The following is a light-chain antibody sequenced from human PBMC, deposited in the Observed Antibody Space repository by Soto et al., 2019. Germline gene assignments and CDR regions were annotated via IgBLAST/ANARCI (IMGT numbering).Light chain of an antibody. Sequence: EIVMTQSPATLSVSPGEGDTLSCKASQNVYNNLAWYQQRHGQPPRLLIYDASTRATGISARFSGSGYGTEFTLTISSLQSEDFAVYFCHQFRNWPLTFGVGTKVEIK. J-gene: IGKJ4*01. CDR3: HQFRNWPLT. V-gene: IGKV3-15*01. CDR1: QNVYNN. CDR2: DAS.